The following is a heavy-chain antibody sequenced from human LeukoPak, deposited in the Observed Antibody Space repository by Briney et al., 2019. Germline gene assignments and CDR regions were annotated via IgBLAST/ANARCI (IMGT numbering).Heavy chain of an antibody. D-gene: IGHD2-21*01. V-gene: IGHV3-15*01. Sequence: PGGSLRLSCAASGFTFSNAWMSWVRQAPGKGLEWVGRIKSKTDGGTTDYAAPVKGRFTISRDDSKNTLYLQMNSLKTEDTAVYYCTTAGEVIRGNSYYYYMDVWGQGTTVTVSS. J-gene: IGHJ6*03. CDR3: TTAGEVIRGNSYYYYMDV. CDR2: IKSKTDGGTT. CDR1: GFTFSNAW.